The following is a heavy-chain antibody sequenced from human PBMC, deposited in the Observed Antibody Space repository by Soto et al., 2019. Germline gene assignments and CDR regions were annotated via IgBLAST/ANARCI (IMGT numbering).Heavy chain of an antibody. CDR2: ISYDGYNK. Sequence: GGSLRLSCAASGLTFSSYGMHWVRQTPAKGLEWVAVISYDGYNKYYADSVKGRFTISRDNSKNTLYLQMNGLRAEDTAVYYCAKSYYYDSSGSIMDVWGQGTTVTVSS. V-gene: IGHV3-30*18. J-gene: IGHJ6*02. CDR3: AKSYYYDSSGSIMDV. D-gene: IGHD3-22*01. CDR1: GLTFSSYG.